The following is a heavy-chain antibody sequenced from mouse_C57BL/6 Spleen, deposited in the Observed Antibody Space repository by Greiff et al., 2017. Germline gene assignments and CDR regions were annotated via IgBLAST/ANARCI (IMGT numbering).Heavy chain of an antibody. V-gene: IGHV1-80*01. Sequence: VQLQQPGAELVKPGASVKLSCKASGYAFSSYWLNWVKQRPGKGLEWIGQIYPGDGDTNYNGKFKGKATLTADKSSSTSYMQLSSLAAEDSAVYFCARDDYDRGIASDYWGQGTSVTVSS. CDR2: IYPGDGDT. CDR1: GYAFSSYW. CDR3: ARDDYDRGIASDY. D-gene: IGHD2-4*01. J-gene: IGHJ4*01.